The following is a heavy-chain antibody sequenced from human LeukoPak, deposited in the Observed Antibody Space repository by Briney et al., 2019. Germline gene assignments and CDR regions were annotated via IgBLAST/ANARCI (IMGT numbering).Heavy chain of an antibody. Sequence: PSETLSLTCTVSGGSIRSYYWSWIRQPPGKGLEWIGYIFYSGGANYNPSLKSRVTISVDTSKNQFSLKLSSVTAADTAMYYCAREDSGISDNAFDIWGQGTMVTISS. J-gene: IGHJ3*02. D-gene: IGHD1-26*01. V-gene: IGHV4-59*12. CDR3: AREDSGISDNAFDI. CDR1: GGSIRSYY. CDR2: IFYSGGA.